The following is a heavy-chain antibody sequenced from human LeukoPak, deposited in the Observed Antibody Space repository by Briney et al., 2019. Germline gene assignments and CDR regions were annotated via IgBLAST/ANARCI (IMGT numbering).Heavy chain of an antibody. V-gene: IGHV3-30*02. CDR2: IRSDESNK. CDR1: GFTFSNYG. Sequence: GGSLRLSCAASGFTFSNYGMHWVRQAPGKGLEWVAFIRSDESNKYYADSVKGRFTISRDDSKSTLYLQMNSLRAEDTAVYYCAKPLVGVPDYWGQGTLVTVSS. J-gene: IGHJ4*02. CDR3: AKPLVGVPDY. D-gene: IGHD1-26*01.